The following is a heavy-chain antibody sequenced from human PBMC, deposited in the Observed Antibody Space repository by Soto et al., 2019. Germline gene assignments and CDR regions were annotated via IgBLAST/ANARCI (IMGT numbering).Heavy chain of an antibody. V-gene: IGHV4-59*08. D-gene: IGHD6-19*01. CDR1: GGSISSYY. CDR2: INYSGSS. Sequence: QVQLQESGPGLVKPSETLSLTCTVSGGSISSYYWSWIRQPPGKGLEWIGYINYSGSSNYNPSIKSQVTITVGKTKLQLSQTPSPVTAAAAPVYSCARHPPRLSYCSGWTSNDAFDILGQGTMGTVSS. CDR3: ARHPPRLSYCSGWTSNDAFDI. J-gene: IGHJ3*02.